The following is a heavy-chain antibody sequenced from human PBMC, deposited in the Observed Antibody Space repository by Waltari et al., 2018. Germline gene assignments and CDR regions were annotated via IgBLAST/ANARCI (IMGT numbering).Heavy chain of an antibody. CDR2: IYYSGST. J-gene: IGHJ4*02. CDR1: GGSISSSSYY. D-gene: IGHD3-3*01. Sequence: TLSLTCTVSGGSISSSSYYWGWIRQPPGKGLEWIGSIYYSGSTYYNPSLKSRVTISVDTSKNQFSLKLSSVTAADTAVYYCARRNVGRSGYEDYWGQGTLVTVSS. V-gene: IGHV4-39*01. CDR3: ARRNVGRSGYEDY.